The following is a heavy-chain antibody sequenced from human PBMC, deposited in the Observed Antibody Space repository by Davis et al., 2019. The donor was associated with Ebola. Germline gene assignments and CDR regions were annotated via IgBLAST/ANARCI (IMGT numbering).Heavy chain of an antibody. V-gene: IGHV4-59*01. Sequence: MPSETLSLTCTVSGGSISSFYWSWIRQPPGKGLEWIGYIYYSGSTNYNPSLKSRVTISVDTSKNQFSLRLNSVTAADTAVYYCARDKRGVVGAIDYWGQGILVSVSS. J-gene: IGHJ4*02. CDR1: GGSISSFY. CDR3: ARDKRGVVGAIDY. CDR2: IYYSGST. D-gene: IGHD2-15*01.